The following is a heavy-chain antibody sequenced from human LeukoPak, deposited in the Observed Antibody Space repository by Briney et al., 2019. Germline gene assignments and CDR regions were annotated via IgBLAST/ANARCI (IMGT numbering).Heavy chain of an antibody. CDR2: ISSSGSTI. V-gene: IGHV3-11*01. J-gene: IGHJ4*02. CDR1: GFTFSSYA. CDR3: ARDPGIAAAADY. Sequence: GGSLRLSWAASGFTFSSYAMSWIRQAPGKGLQWVSYISSSGSTIYYADSVKGRFTISRDNAKNSLYLQMNSLRAEDTAVYYCARDPGIAAAADYWGQGTLVTVSS. D-gene: IGHD6-13*01.